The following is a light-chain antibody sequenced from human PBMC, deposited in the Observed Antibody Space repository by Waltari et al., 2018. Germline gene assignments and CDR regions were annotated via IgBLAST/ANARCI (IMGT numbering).Light chain of an antibody. CDR2: GNS. Sequence: QSVLTQPPSVSGAPGQRVTNSCTGISPNIGAGYAVHWYQQLPGTAPKLLIYGNSNRPSGVPDRFSGSKSGTSASLAITGLQAEDEADYYCQSYDSSLSGGVFGGGTKLTVL. CDR1: SPNIGAGYA. J-gene: IGLJ2*01. V-gene: IGLV1-40*01. CDR3: QSYDSSLSGGV.